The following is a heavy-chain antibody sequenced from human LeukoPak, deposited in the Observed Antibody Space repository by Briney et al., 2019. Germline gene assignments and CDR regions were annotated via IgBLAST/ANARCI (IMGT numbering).Heavy chain of an antibody. Sequence: SETLSLTCTLSGGSISTYYWSWIRQPPGKGLEWIGYICHSGSTNYNPSLKSRVTISVDTSKNQFSLKLSSVTAADMAVYYCARGGGYASPIGYWGQGALVTVSS. CDR2: ICHSGST. J-gene: IGHJ4*02. CDR3: ARGGGYASPIGY. D-gene: IGHD5-12*01. CDR1: GGSISTYY. V-gene: IGHV4-59*01.